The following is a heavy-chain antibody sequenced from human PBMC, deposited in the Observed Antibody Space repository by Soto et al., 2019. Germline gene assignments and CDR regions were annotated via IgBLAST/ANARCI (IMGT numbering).Heavy chain of an antibody. CDR1: GFTFSSYG. J-gene: IGHJ6*02. CDR2: IWYDGSNK. D-gene: IGHD3-10*01. Sequence: GGSLKLSCAASGFTFSSYGMHWVRQAPGNGLEWVAVIWYDGSNKYYADSVKGRFTISRDNSKNTLYLQMNSLRAEDTAVYYCARDLRADSYYYYGMDVWGQGTTVTVSS. V-gene: IGHV3-33*01. CDR3: ARDLRADSYYYYGMDV.